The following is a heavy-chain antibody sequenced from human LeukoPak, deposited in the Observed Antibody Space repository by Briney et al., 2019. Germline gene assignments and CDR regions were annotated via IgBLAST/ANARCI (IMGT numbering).Heavy chain of an antibody. CDR3: AKVLGSPYYYYYMDV. CDR1: GFTFSSDA. J-gene: IGHJ6*03. V-gene: IGHV3-23*01. CDR2: ISGGGGTT. D-gene: IGHD2-15*01. Sequence: AGGSLRLSCAAPGFTFSSDAMSWVRQAPGKGLEWVSTISGGGGTTYYSDSVKGRFTISRDNAKSTLYLQMNSLRAEDTAVYYCAKVLGSPYYYYYMDVWGKGTTVTVSS.